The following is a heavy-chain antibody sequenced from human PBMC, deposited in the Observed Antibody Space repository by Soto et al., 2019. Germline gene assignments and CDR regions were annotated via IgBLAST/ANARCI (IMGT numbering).Heavy chain of an antibody. CDR2: IIPIFGTA. V-gene: IGHV1-69*13. CDR1: GGTFSSYA. CDR3: ARDDGYKRRADIDY. J-gene: IGHJ4*02. Sequence: SVKVSCKASGGTFSSYAISWVRQAPGQGLEWMGGIIPIFGTANYAQKFQGRVTITADESTSTAYMELSSLRSEDTAVYYCARDDGYKRRADIDYWGQGTLVTVSS. D-gene: IGHD5-12*01.